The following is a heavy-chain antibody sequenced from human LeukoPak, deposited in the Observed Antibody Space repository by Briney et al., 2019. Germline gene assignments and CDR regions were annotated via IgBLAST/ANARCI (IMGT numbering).Heavy chain of an antibody. Sequence: SETLSLTCTVSGGSISSYYWSWIRQPAGKGLEWIGRIYTSGSTNYNPSLKSRVTMSVDTSKNQFSLKLSSVTAADTAAYYCAREGYCSSTSCYVRYWGQGTLVTVSS. J-gene: IGHJ4*02. D-gene: IGHD2-2*01. CDR1: GGSISSYY. CDR2: IYTSGST. CDR3: AREGYCSSTSCYVRY. V-gene: IGHV4-4*07.